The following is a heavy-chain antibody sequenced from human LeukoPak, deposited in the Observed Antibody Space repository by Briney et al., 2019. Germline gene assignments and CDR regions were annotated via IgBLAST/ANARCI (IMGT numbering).Heavy chain of an antibody. CDR1: GYTFTDYY. D-gene: IGHD3-10*01. V-gene: IGHV1-2*02. J-gene: IGHJ4*02. CDR2: ISPRSGDT. Sequence: VASVKVSCKTSGYTFTDYYMHWVRQAPGRGLEWMGWISPRSGDTSYAQKFQGRVTTTRDTSINTVDMDLSGLTSDDTAVFYCARGREIHGGSDTNQDDYWGQGTLVTVSS. CDR3: ARGREIHGGSDTNQDDY.